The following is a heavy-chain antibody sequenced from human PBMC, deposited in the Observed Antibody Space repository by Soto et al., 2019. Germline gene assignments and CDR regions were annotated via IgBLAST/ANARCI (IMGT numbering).Heavy chain of an antibody. J-gene: IGHJ2*01. CDR1: GFTFRRYG. CDR2: IWYDGSNK. Sequence: QVQLVESGGGVVQPGRSLRLFCAASGFTFRRYGMHCFRQAPGKGLEWVAVIWYDGSNKYYADSVKSRFTISRYNSKNTLYRKMNGLRAENTAVDYCARVIGVCYCRQGGYFDLRGRGTLETVSS. CDR3: ARVIGVCYCRQGGYFDL. D-gene: IGHD2-15*01. V-gene: IGHV3-33*01.